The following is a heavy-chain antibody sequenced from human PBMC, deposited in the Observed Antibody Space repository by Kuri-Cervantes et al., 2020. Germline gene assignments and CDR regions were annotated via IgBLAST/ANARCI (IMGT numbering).Heavy chain of an antibody. CDR1: GGSISSGGYS. Sequence: SCAVSGGSISSGGYSWSWIRQPPGKGLEWIGYIYHSGSTYYNPSLKSRVTMSVDTSKNQFSLRLSSVTAADTALYYCARRMGTYYGMDVWGQGTTVTVSS. D-gene: IGHD2-8*01. CDR2: IYHSGST. J-gene: IGHJ6*02. V-gene: IGHV4-30-2*01. CDR3: ARRMGTYYGMDV.